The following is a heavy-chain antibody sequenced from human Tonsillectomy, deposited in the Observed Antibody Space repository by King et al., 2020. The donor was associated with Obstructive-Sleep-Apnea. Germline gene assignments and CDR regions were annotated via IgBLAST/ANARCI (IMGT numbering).Heavy chain of an antibody. J-gene: IGHJ4*02. CDR3: ARVAYYYDNSGYSVKIFDY. D-gene: IGHD3-22*01. Sequence: QLQESGPGLVKPSQTLSLTCTVSGGSISSGDYYWSWIRQPPGKGLEWIGYIYYSGSTYYNPSLKSRVTISVDTSKNQFSLKLSSVTAADTAVYYCARVAYYYDNSGYSVKIFDYWGQGTLVTVSS. CDR1: GGSISSGDYY. CDR2: IYYSGST. V-gene: IGHV4-30-4*01.